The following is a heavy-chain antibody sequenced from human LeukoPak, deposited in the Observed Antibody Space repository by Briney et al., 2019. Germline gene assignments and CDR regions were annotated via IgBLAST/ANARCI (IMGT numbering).Heavy chain of an antibody. CDR1: GGSISSSSYY. CDR3: ARAVAGGGYFDY. Sequence: PSETLSLTCTVSGGSISSSSYYWGWIRQPPGKGLEWIGSIYYSGSTYYNPSLKSRVTISVDTSKNQFSLQLNSVTPEDTAVYYCARAVAGGGYFDYWGQGTLVTVSS. CDR2: IYYSGST. V-gene: IGHV4-39*01. J-gene: IGHJ4*02. D-gene: IGHD6-19*01.